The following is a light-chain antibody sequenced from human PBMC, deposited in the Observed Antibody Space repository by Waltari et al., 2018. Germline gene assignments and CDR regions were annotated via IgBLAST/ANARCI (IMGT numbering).Light chain of an antibody. CDR2: MGS. CDR3: MQALQTPLT. J-gene: IGKJ4*01. CDR1: QSLLYSDGFTY. V-gene: IGKV2-28*01. Sequence: DIVMTQSPLSLPVTPGEPASISCRSSQSLLYSDGFTYLDWYLQKPGQSPQLLIYMGSNRASGVPDRFSGSGSDTDFTLKSSRVEAEDVGVYYCMQALQTPLTFGEGTKVEIK.